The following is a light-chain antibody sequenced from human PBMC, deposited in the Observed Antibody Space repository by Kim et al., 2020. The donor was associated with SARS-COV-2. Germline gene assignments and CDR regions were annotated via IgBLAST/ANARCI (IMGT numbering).Light chain of an antibody. CDR2: DVS. CDR1: SSDVVGYNY. Sequence: PVQSVTSACTGTSSDVVGYNYVSWYQQHPGKAPKLMIYDVSKRPSGVPDRFSGSKSGNTASLTISGLQAEYEADYYCCSYAGSWVFGGGTQLTVL. J-gene: IGLJ3*02. CDR3: CSYAGSWV. V-gene: IGLV2-11*01.